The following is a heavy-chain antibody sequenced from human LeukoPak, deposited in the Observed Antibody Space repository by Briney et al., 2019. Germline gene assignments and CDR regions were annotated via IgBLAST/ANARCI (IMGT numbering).Heavy chain of an antibody. Sequence: PSETLSPTCTVSGDSVSSGNYYLSWIRQPPGKGLDWITYMSPSGTTKYNPSLKSRVTTSVDTSRTQFSLRLSSVTAADTAVHYCARQPLYYDSSGSYAGDFDYWGQGTLVTVSS. CDR1: GDSVSSGNYY. J-gene: IGHJ4*02. CDR2: MSPSGTT. D-gene: IGHD3-22*01. CDR3: ARQPLYYDSSGSYAGDFDY. V-gene: IGHV4-61*01.